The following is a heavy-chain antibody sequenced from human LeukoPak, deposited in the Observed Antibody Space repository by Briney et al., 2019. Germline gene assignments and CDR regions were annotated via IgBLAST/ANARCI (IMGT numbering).Heavy chain of an antibody. J-gene: IGHJ5*02. CDR1: GYTFTGYY. Sequence: ASVKVSCKASGYTFTGYYMRWVRQAPGQGLESMGWINPNSGGTNYAQKFQGRVTMTRDTSISTAYMELSRLRSDDTAVYYCARRVGSTTASNWFDPWGQGTLVTVSS. CDR2: INPNSGGT. D-gene: IGHD1-26*01. CDR3: ARRVGSTTASNWFDP. V-gene: IGHV1-2*02.